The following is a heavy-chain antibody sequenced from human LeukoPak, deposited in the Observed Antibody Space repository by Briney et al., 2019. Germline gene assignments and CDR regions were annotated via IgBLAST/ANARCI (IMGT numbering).Heavy chain of an antibody. V-gene: IGHV4-61*02. CDR1: GGSISSGSYY. CDR3: ARDNAYSYGYADYDSSGPLDY. CDR2: IYTSGST. J-gene: IGHJ4*02. D-gene: IGHD5-18*01. Sequence: SVTPSLTCTVSGGSISSGSYYWSWIRQPAGKGLEWIGRIYTSGSTNYNPSLKSRVTISVDTSKNQFSLKLSSVTAADTAVYYCARDNAYSYGYADYDSSGPLDYWGQGTLVTVSS.